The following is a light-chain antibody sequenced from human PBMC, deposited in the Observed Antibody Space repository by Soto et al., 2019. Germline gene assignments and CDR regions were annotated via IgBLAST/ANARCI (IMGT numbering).Light chain of an antibody. CDR2: GAS. V-gene: IGKV3-20*01. CDR3: QQYGSSPPLIT. J-gene: IGKJ5*01. CDR1: QSVSSSY. Sequence: EIVLTQSPGTLSLSPGERTTLSCRASQSVSSSYLAWYQQKPGQAPRLLIYGASSRATGIPYRFSGSGSGTDFTLTISRLEPEDFAVYYCQQYGSSPPLITFGQGTRLEIK.